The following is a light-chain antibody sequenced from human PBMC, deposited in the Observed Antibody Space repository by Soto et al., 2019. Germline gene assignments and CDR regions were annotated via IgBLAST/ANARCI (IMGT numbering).Light chain of an antibody. CDR3: QQYDDLPLT. CDR2: DAS. V-gene: IGKV1-33*01. Sequence: DIQMTQSPSSLSASVGDRVTITCQASQHISTYLNWFQQQPGKAPELLIYDASNLVPGVPSRFSGSGSGTEFTFTISSLQPEDIATYYCQQYDDLPLTFGPGTKVDIK. J-gene: IGKJ3*01. CDR1: QHISTY.